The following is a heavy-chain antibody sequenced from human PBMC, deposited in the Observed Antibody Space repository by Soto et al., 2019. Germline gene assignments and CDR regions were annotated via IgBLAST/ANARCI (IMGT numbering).Heavy chain of an antibody. CDR1: GFTFSSYG. D-gene: IGHD5-18*01. Sequence: GGSLRLSCAASGFTFSSYGMHWVRQAPGKGLEWVAVIWYDGSNKYYADSVKGRFTISRDNSKNTLYLQMNSLRAEDTAVYYCARDLNTAMPKVFDYWGQGTLVTVSS. V-gene: IGHV3-33*01. CDR3: ARDLNTAMPKVFDY. J-gene: IGHJ4*02. CDR2: IWYDGSNK.